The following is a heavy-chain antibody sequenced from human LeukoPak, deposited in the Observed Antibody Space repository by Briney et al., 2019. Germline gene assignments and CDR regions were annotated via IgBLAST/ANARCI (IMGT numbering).Heavy chain of an antibody. CDR2: ISSSSSYT. J-gene: IGHJ4*02. CDR1: GFTFSDYY. CDR3: ASSGPSAIDY. D-gene: IGHD3-10*01. V-gene: IGHV3-11*06. Sequence: AGGSLRLSCAASGFTFSDYYMSWIRQAPGKGLEWVSYISSSSSYTNYADSVKGRFTISRDNAKNSLYLQMNSLRAEDTAVYYCASSGPSAIDYWGQGTLVTVSS.